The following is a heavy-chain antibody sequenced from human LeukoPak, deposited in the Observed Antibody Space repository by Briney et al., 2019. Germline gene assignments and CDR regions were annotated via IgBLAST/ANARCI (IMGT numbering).Heavy chain of an antibody. V-gene: IGHV3-23*01. CDR2: IRDSDDST. CDR1: GFTLSGYA. D-gene: IGHD3-10*01. CDR3: ASISIWFGEFKLYFQH. J-gene: IGHJ1*01. Sequence: GGSLRLSCAASGFTLSGYAMSWVRQAPGRGREWVSAIRDSDDSTYSVDSVKGRFTISRDNSKNTLYLQMNSLRAEDTAVYYCASISIWFGEFKLYFQHWGQGTLVTVSS.